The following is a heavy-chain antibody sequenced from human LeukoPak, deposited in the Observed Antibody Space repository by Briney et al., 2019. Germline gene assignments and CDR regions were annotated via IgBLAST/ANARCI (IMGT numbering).Heavy chain of an antibody. Sequence: SETLSLTCIVSGGSISSYYWSWIRQPPGKGLEWIGYIYYSGSTNYNPSLKSRVTISVDTSKNQFSLKLSSVTAADTAVYYCARRDVFGDAFDIWGQGTMVTVSS. CDR2: IYYSGST. D-gene: IGHD3-10*01. CDR1: GGSISSYY. V-gene: IGHV4-59*08. CDR3: ARRDVFGDAFDI. J-gene: IGHJ3*02.